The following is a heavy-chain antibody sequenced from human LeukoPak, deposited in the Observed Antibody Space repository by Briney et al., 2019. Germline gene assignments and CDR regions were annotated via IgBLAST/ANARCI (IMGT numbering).Heavy chain of an antibody. J-gene: IGHJ4*02. D-gene: IGHD5-18*01. CDR1: GFTFSSYW. CDR3: ARDYTYGFDQ. Sequence: GGSLRLSCAASGFTFSSYWMHWVRQAPGKGLVWVSRINRDGSTITYADSVKGRFTIPRDNTKNTLYLQMNSLRAEDTAVYYCARDYTYGFDQWGQGTLVTVSS. V-gene: IGHV3-74*01. CDR2: INRDGSTI.